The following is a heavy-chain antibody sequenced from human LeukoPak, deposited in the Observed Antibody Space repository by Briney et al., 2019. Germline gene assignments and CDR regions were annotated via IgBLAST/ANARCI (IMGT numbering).Heavy chain of an antibody. CDR3: AKDLARISMIVVVIRRDYYYYGMDV. J-gene: IGHJ6*04. V-gene: IGHV3-23*01. CDR2: ISGSGGST. Sequence: PGASLRLSCAASGFTLSSYAMSWVRQAPGKGLEWDSAISGSGGSTYYADSVKGRFTISRDNSKNTLYLQMNSLRAEDTAVYYCAKDLARISMIVVVIRRDYYYYGMDVWGEGTTVTVSS. CDR1: GFTLSSYA. D-gene: IGHD3-22*01.